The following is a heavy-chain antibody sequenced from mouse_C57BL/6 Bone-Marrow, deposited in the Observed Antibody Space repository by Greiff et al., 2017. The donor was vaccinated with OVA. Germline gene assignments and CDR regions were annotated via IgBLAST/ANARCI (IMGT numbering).Heavy chain of an antibody. D-gene: IGHD2-5*01. J-gene: IGHJ3*01. Sequence: VKLVESGGGLVQPKGSLNFPCAALGFIFNTYAMNWVRQALGKGLEWVARIRSKSNNYATYYADSVKDRFTISTNDSESMLYLQMNNLKTEDTAMYYCVRQSNYVRFAYWGQGTRVTVSA. CDR1: GFIFNTYA. V-gene: IGHV10-1*01. CDR3: VRQSNYVRFAY. CDR2: IRSKSNNYAT.